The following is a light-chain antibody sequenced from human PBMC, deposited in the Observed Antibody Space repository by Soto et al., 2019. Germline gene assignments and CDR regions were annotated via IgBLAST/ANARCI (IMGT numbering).Light chain of an antibody. J-gene: IGKJ1*01. CDR3: QQYNKWWT. V-gene: IGKV3-15*01. CDR1: QSVSNN. Sequence: EIVMTQSPATLSVSPGERATLSCRASQSVSNNLAWYQKKPGQAPRLLIYGASTRATGIPARFSGSGSGTEFTLTISILQSEEFAFYYWQQYNKWWTFGQGTRVDIK. CDR2: GAS.